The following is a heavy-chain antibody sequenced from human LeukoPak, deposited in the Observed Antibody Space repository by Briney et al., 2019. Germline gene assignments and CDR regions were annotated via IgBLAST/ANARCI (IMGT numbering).Heavy chain of an antibody. CDR1: IFTFSTYA. Sequence: GRSLRLSCAASIFTFSTYAIHWVRQAPGKGLEYVAAISSKGDYTHYANSVKGRFTISRDNSKNTLYLEMGSLRAEDMAVYYCARPSSSGWYAPFFWGQGTLVTVSS. CDR3: ARPSSSGWYAPFF. J-gene: IGHJ4*02. V-gene: IGHV3-64*01. CDR2: ISSKGDYT. D-gene: IGHD6-19*01.